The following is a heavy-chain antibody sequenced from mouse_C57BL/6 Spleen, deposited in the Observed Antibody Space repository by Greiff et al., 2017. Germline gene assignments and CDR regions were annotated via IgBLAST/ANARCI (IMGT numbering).Heavy chain of an antibody. V-gene: IGHV1-80*01. D-gene: IGHD2-4*01. CDR3: ARGNDYDSYYFDY. CDR1: GYAFSSYW. J-gene: IGHJ2*01. Sequence: QVQLQQSGAELVKPGASVKISCKASGYAFSSYWMNWVKQRPGKGLEWIGQIYPGDGDTNYNGKFKGKATLTADKSSSTAYMQLSSLTSEDSAVYFCARGNDYDSYYFDYWGQDTTLTVSS. CDR2: IYPGDGDT.